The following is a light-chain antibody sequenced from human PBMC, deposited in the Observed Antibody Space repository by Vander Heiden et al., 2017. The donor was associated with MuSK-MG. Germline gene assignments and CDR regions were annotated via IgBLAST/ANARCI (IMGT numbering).Light chain of an antibody. CDR3: QKDNSAPFT. CDR2: AAS. V-gene: IGKV1-27*01. CDR1: QGISNY. J-gene: IGKJ3*01. Sequence: DIQMTQSPSSLSASVGDRVTITCRPSQGISNYLAWYQQKPGKVPKLLIYAASTLQSGVPSRFSGSGSGTDFTLTISSLQPEDVATYYCQKDNSAPFTFGHGTKVDIK.